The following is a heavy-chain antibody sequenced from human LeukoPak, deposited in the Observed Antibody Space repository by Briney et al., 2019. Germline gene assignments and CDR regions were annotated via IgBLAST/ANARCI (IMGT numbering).Heavy chain of an antibody. Sequence: SETLSLTCLLSGGSIGPYYWSWIRQPPGKGLEWIGYIYYSGSTYYNPSLKSRVTISVDTSKNQFSLKLSSVTAADTAVYYCARETGALGGWGQGTLVTVSS. V-gene: IGHV4-59*12. CDR3: ARETGALGG. D-gene: IGHD3-16*01. CDR1: GGSIGPYY. J-gene: IGHJ4*02. CDR2: IYYSGST.